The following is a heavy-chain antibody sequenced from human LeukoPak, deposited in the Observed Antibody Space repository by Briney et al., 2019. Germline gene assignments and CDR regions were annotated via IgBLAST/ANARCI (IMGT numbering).Heavy chain of an antibody. J-gene: IGHJ3*02. D-gene: IGHD3-22*01. Sequence: SETLSLTCTVPGGSISSYYWSWIRQPPGKGLEWIGDIYYRGSTNYNPSLESRVTISVDTSKNQFSLKLNSVTAADTAVYYCARGDYYDSSGSDIWGQGTMVTVSS. CDR2: IYYRGST. CDR3: ARGDYYDSSGSDI. V-gene: IGHV4-59*01. CDR1: GGSISSYY.